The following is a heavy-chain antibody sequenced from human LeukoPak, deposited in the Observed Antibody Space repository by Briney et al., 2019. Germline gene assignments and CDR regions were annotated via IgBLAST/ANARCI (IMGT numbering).Heavy chain of an antibody. V-gene: IGHV3-66*01. CDR2: IYSGGTR. CDR3: ARDGPYGMDV. Sequence: PGGSLRLSCAASGFTFDDYAMHWVRQAPGKGLEWVSVIYSGGTRYYADSVKGRFTISRDNSKNTLYLQMNSLRAEDTAVYYCARDGPYGMDVWGQGTTVTVSS. D-gene: IGHD3/OR15-3a*01. J-gene: IGHJ6*02. CDR1: GFTFDDYA.